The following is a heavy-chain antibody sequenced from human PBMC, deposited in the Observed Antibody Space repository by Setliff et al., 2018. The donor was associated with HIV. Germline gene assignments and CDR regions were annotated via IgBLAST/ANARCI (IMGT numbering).Heavy chain of an antibody. J-gene: IGHJ4*02. CDR3: ATDLHWAFDY. CDR2: IQYDGDTK. CDR1: GFTFKTDA. Sequence: GGSLRLSCAASGFTFKTDAMHWVRQTPGKGLEWVACIQYDGDTKYYADSVKGRFTISRDNSKNTLYLQMNSLRAEDAAVYYCATDLHWAFDYWGQGSLVTVSS. V-gene: IGHV3-30*02. D-gene: IGHD7-27*01.